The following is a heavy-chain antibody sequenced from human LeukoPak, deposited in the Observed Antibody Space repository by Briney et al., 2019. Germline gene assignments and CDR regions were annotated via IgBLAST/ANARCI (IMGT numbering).Heavy chain of an antibody. CDR1: GGSISSYY. CDR2: IHDSGST. Sequence: SETLSLTCTVSGGSISSYYWSWIRQPPGKGLEWIAYIHDSGSTNYNPSLKSRVTISVDTSKNQFSLKLSSVTAADTAVYYCARHFYGSGSYSGFDYWGQGILVTVSS. CDR3: ARHFYGSGSYSGFDY. D-gene: IGHD3-10*01. J-gene: IGHJ4*02. V-gene: IGHV4-59*08.